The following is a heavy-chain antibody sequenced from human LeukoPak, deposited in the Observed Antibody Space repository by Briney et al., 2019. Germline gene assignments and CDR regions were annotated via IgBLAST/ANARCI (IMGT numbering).Heavy chain of an antibody. D-gene: IGHD3-3*01. CDR3: ARGAEGYDFWSGYYSRDFDY. CDR1: GGSFSGYY. CDR2: INHSGST. Sequence: PSETLSLTCAVYGGSFSGYYWSWIRQPPGKGLEWIGEINHSGSTNYNPSLKSRVTISVDTSKNQFSLKLSSVTAADTAVYYCARGAEGYDFWSGYYSRDFDYWGQGTLVTVSS. V-gene: IGHV4-34*01. J-gene: IGHJ4*02.